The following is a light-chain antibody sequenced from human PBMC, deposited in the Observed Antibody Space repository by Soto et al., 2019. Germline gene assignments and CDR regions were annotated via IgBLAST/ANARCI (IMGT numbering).Light chain of an antibody. CDR2: GAS. J-gene: IGKJ1*01. V-gene: IGKV3-15*01. CDR1: QSVRSS. Sequence: EIVMTQSPATLSVSPGERATLSCRASQSVRSSLAWYQQKPGQAPRLLIYGASIRATGIPARFSGSGSGTEFTLSISSLQSEDFAVYYCQQYNNWPRAFGQGTKVDIK. CDR3: QQYNNWPRA.